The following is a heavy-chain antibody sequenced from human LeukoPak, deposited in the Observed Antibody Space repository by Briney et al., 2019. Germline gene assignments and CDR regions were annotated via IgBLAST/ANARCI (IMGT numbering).Heavy chain of an antibody. CDR2: INHSGST. CDR1: GGSFSGYY. V-gene: IGHV4-34*01. J-gene: IGHJ6*04. Sequence: PSETLSLTCAVYGGSFSGYYWSWIRQPPGKGLEWIGEINHSGSTNYNPSLKSRVTISVDRSKNQFSLKLSSVTAADTAVYYCARGGGMVRGVIDYYYYYGMDVWGKGTTVTVSS. D-gene: IGHD3-10*01. CDR3: ARGGGMVRGVIDYYYYYGMDV.